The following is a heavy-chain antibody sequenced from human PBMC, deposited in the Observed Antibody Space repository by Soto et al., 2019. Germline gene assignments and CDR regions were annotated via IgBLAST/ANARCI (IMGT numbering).Heavy chain of an antibody. J-gene: IGHJ3*02. CDR3: AKDGDYYDSSGYYYGGIAFDI. Sequence: QVQLVESGGGVVQPGRSLRLSCAASGFTFSSYGMHWVRQAPGKGLEWVAVISYDGSNKYYADSVKGRFTISRDNSKNTLYLQMNSLRAEDTAVYYCAKDGDYYDSSGYYYGGIAFDIWGQGTMVTVSS. D-gene: IGHD3-22*01. CDR2: ISYDGSNK. V-gene: IGHV3-30*18. CDR1: GFTFSSYG.